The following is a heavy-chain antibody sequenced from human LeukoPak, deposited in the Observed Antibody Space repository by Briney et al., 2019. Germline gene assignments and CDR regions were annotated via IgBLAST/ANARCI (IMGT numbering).Heavy chain of an antibody. V-gene: IGHV1-2*02. J-gene: IGHJ4*02. D-gene: IGHD4/OR15-4a*01. Sequence: ASVKLSCKASGYTFTVHYMHWLRQAPGQGLEWMGWIKPDSGATNFAQNFQGRVTMTSDTSINTAYRELSSLTSDDTAMYYCARDHDYGPDYWDQGTLVTVSA. CDR1: GYTFTVHY. CDR2: IKPDSGAT. CDR3: ARDHDYGPDY.